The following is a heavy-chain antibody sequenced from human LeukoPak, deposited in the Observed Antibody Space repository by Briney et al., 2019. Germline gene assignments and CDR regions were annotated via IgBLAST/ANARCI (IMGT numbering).Heavy chain of an antibody. V-gene: IGHV4-59*01. CDR2: IYYSGST. Sequence: SETLSLTCTVSGGSISSYYWSWIRQPPGKGLEWIGYIYYSGSTNYNPSLKSRVTISVDTSKNQFSLKLSSVTAADTAVYYCARGRYFDWLFREQYYFDYWGQGTLVTVSS. J-gene: IGHJ4*02. CDR3: ARGRYFDWLFREQYYFDY. D-gene: IGHD3-9*01. CDR1: GGSISSYY.